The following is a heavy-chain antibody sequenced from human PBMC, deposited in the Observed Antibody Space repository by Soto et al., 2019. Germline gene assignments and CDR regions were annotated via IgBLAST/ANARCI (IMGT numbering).Heavy chain of an antibody. Sequence: WESLRLSCSASVFTFSTYAMTWFRRAPGKGLEWVSTISGSGGSTYYADSVKGRFTISRDNSKNTFYLQVSSLRGDDTAIYFCAKLVGSPPYYFGLDVWGQGTTVTVSS. CDR3: AKLVGSPPYYFGLDV. CDR1: VFTFSTYA. J-gene: IGHJ6*02. D-gene: IGHD2-15*01. CDR2: ISGSGGST. V-gene: IGHV3-23*01.